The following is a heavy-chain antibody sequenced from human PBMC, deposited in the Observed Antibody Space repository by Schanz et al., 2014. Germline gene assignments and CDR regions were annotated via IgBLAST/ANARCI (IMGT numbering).Heavy chain of an antibody. D-gene: IGHD3-10*01. V-gene: IGHV1-46*03. J-gene: IGHJ4*02. CDR1: GYTFTNFF. CDR3: ARGSAENMIRGELDY. CDR2: INPIGGST. Sequence: QVHLVQSGAEVHMPGASLKISCKASGYTFTNFFLHWVRQAPGQGLEWMGIINPIGGSTTYAQKCQGAVTLTTDASEDTAYLELTSLRSEDTAMYYCARGSAENMIRGELDYWGQGTLVTVSS.